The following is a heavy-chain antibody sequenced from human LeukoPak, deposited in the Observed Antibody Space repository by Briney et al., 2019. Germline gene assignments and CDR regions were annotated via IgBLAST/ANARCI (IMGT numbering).Heavy chain of an antibody. D-gene: IGHD3/OR15-3a*01. V-gene: IGHV3-21*01. J-gene: IGHJ4*02. CDR1: GFTFSSYS. CDR2: ISSSSSYI. CDR3: TRAVAADDFSPGY. Sequence: PGGSLRLSCAASGFTFSSYSMNWVRQAPGKWLEWVSSISSSSSYIYYADSVKGRFTISRDNAKNSLYPQMNSLRAEDTAVYYCTRAVAADDFSPGYWGQGILLTVSS.